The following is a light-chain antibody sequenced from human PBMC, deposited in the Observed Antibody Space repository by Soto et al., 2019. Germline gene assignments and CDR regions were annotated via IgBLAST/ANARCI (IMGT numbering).Light chain of an antibody. CDR3: QQRSNWPPVIT. CDR1: QSFSSN. CDR2: DAS. V-gene: IGKV3-11*01. J-gene: IGKJ5*01. Sequence: ENVLTQSPASLSLSPGERVTLSCRASQSFSSNLAWYQQKPGQAPRLLIYDASKRATGIPARFSGRGSGTEFTLTISSLEPEDFAVYYCQQRSNWPPVITFGQGTRLEIK.